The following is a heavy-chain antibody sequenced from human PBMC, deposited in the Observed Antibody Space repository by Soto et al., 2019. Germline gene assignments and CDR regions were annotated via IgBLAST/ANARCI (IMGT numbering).Heavy chain of an antibody. CDR1: GGSISSSSYY. V-gene: IGHV4-39*01. CDR2: IYYSGST. Sequence: QLQLQESGPGLVKPSETLSXXXTVSGGSISSSSYYWGWIRQPPGKGLEWIGSIYYSGSTYYNPSLKSRVTISVDTSKNQFSLKLSSVTAADTAVYYCARLVVVVAATDYFDYWGQGTLVTVSS. CDR3: ARLVVVVAATDYFDY. J-gene: IGHJ4*02. D-gene: IGHD2-15*01.